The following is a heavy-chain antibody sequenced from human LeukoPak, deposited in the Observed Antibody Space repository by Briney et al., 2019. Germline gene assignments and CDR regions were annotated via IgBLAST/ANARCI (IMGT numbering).Heavy chain of an antibody. V-gene: IGHV4-30-2*01. D-gene: IGHD3-22*01. J-gene: IGHJ3*01. CDR2: IYHSGST. CDR1: GGSISSGGYH. Sequence: SETLSLTCTVSGGSISSGGYHWSWMRHPPEKGLVWIGYIYHSGSTYYNPSLKSRVTISVDRSKNQFSLKLSSVTAADTAVYYCARATIYDSSFMAWGQGTMVTVSS. CDR3: ARATIYDSSFMA.